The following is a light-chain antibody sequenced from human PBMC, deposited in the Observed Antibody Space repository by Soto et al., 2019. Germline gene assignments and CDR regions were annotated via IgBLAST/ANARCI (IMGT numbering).Light chain of an antibody. Sequence: EIVLTQFPGTLSLSPGERATLSCRASQSVSSSYLARYQQKPGQAPRLLIYGASSRATGIPDRFSGSGSGTDFNLTISRLEPEDFAAYYCQQYGSSPYTFGQGTKLEIK. V-gene: IGKV3-20*01. J-gene: IGKJ2*01. CDR3: QQYGSSPYT. CDR2: GAS. CDR1: QSVSSSY.